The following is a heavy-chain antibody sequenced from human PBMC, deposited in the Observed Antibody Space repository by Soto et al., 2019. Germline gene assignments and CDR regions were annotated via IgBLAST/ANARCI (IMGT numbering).Heavy chain of an antibody. D-gene: IGHD6-13*01. CDR1: GYTFTSYG. CDR3: ARDDGYSSTGYGMDV. CDR2: ISAYNGNT. J-gene: IGHJ6*02. Sequence: QVQLVQSGAEVKKPGASVKVSCKASGYTFTSYGISWVRQAPGQGLEWLGWISAYNGNTNYAQKLQGRVTMTTDTSTSTAYRELRSLRSDDTAVYYCARDDGYSSTGYGMDVWGQGTTVTVSS. V-gene: IGHV1-18*01.